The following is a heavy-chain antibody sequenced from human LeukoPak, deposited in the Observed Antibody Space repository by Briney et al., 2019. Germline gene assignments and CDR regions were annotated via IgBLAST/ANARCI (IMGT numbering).Heavy chain of an antibody. V-gene: IGHV5-51*01. CDR2: IYPGDSDT. J-gene: IGHJ4*02. CDR1: GYSFTSYW. CDR3: ARHGDSSGYLTLPFDY. Sequence: GESLKISCKGSGYSFTSYWIGWERQMPGRGLEWMGIIYPGDSDTRYSPSFQGQVTISADKSISTAYLQWSSLKASDTAMYYCARHGDSSGYLTLPFDYWGQGTLFTVSS. D-gene: IGHD3-22*01.